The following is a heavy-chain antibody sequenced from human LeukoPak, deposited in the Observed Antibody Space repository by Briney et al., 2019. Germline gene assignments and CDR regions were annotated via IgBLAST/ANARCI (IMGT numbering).Heavy chain of an antibody. J-gene: IGHJ5*02. CDR1: GGSISSSSYY. D-gene: IGHD6-13*01. CDR2: IYYSGNT. Sequence: SETLSLTCTVSGGSISSSSYYWGWIRQPPGKGLEWIGSIYYSGNTYYNPSLKSRVTVSVDTSKNQFSLRLNSVTAADTAVYYCARLPSSSWLNWFDPWGQGTLVTVSS. V-gene: IGHV4-39*01. CDR3: ARLPSSSWLNWFDP.